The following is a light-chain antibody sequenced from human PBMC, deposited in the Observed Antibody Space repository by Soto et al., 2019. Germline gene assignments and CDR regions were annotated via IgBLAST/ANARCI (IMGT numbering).Light chain of an antibody. J-gene: IGLJ1*01. CDR1: SSDVGGYNY. Sequence: QSVLTQPASVSGSPGQSITISCTGTSSDVGGYNYVSWYQQHPGKAPKFMIYDVSSRPSGVSNRFSGPKSGNTASLTTSGLQAEDEADYYCCSYTTSNTRQIVFGTGTKVTVL. CDR2: DVS. CDR3: CSYTTSNTRQIV. V-gene: IGLV2-14*03.